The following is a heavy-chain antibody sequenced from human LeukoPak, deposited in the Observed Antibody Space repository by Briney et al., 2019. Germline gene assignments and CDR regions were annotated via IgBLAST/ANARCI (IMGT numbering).Heavy chain of an antibody. CDR2: ISYDGSNK. J-gene: IGHJ4*02. Sequence: GGSLRLSCAASGFTFSSYGMQWVRQAPGKGLEWVAVISYDGSNKYYADSVKGRFTISRDNSKNTLYLQMNSLRAEDTAVYYCAKDGVATIMGGYFDYWGQGTLVTVSS. CDR3: AKDGVATIMGGYFDY. V-gene: IGHV3-30*18. D-gene: IGHD5-12*01. CDR1: GFTFSSYG.